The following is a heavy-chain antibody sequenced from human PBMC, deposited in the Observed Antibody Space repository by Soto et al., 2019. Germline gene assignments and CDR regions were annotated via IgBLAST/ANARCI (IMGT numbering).Heavy chain of an antibody. V-gene: IGHV3-23*01. D-gene: IGHD2-15*01. CDR3: AKDVCSGGSCYFPSHDDY. CDR1: GFTFSSYA. CDR2: ISGSGGST. J-gene: IGHJ4*02. Sequence: PGGSLRLSCAASGFTFSSYAMSWVRQAPGKGLEWVSAISGSGGSTYYADSVKGRFTISRDNSKNTLYLQMNSLRAEDTAVYYCAKDVCSGGSCYFPSHDDYWGQGTLVTVSS.